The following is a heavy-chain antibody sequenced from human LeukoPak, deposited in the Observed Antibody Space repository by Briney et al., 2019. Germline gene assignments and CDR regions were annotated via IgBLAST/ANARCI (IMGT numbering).Heavy chain of an antibody. CDR3: VRHISTNTGYFDS. J-gene: IGHJ4*02. CDR1: GGSINSHSYY. V-gene: IGHV4-39*01. D-gene: IGHD5-24*01. CDR2: VYYDGTS. Sequence: SEALSFTCTVSGGSINSHSYYWGWIRQPPGKGLEWIGSVYYDGTSYSNPSLKSRAAVFVDTSRDQFSLDLSFVTAADTALYYCVRHISTNTGYFDSCGPGILVSVSS.